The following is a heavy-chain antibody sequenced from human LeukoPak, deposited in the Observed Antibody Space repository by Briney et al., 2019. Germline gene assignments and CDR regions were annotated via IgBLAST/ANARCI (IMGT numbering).Heavy chain of an antibody. D-gene: IGHD2-2*01. J-gene: IGHJ4*02. V-gene: IGHV4-38-2*02. CDR1: GYSISSGYY. Sequence: PSETLSLTCTVSGYSISSGYYWGWIRQPPGKGLEWIGSIYHSGSTYYNPSLKSRVTISVDTSKNQFSLKLSSVTASDTAVYYCARMNVPAAISEVGYWGQGTLVTVSS. CDR3: ARMNVPAAISEVGY. CDR2: IYHSGST.